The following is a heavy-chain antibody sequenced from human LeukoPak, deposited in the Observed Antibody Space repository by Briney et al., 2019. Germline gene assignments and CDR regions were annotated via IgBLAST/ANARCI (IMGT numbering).Heavy chain of an antibody. J-gene: IGHJ4*02. D-gene: IGHD3-22*01. V-gene: IGHV4-34*01. Sequence: SETLSLTCAVYGGSFSGCYWSWIRQPPGKGLEWIGEINHSGSTNYNPSLKSRVIISVDTSKNQFSLKLSSVTAADTAVYYCARGCKDDRGRGLYYFDYWGQGTLVTVSS. CDR1: GGSFSGCY. CDR2: INHSGST. CDR3: ARGCKDDRGRGLYYFDY.